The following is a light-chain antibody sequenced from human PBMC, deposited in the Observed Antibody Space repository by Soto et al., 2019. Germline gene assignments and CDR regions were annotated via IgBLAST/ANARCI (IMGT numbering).Light chain of an antibody. CDR1: SSDVGSYKL. CDR2: EVS. Sequence: QSALTQPASVSGSPGQSITISCTGPSSDVGSYKLVSWYQQHPGKAPKLMISEVSKRPSGISDRFSGSKSGSTASLTISGLQAADEADYYCCSYAGTSTHTVFGGGTQLTVL. V-gene: IGLV2-23*02. J-gene: IGLJ7*01. CDR3: CSYAGTSTHTV.